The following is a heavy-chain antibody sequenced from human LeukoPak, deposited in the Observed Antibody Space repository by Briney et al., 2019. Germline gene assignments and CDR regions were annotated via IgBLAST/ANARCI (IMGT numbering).Heavy chain of an antibody. V-gene: IGHV4-61*02. CDR3: ATERVYGVSSPAFDS. CDR1: GASITTPGYY. Sequence: SQTLSLTCTVSGASITTPGYYWSWIRQPAGKGLEWIGRTYTGGRAEYNPSLDSRATISVGVSKKQFSLTLASVTAADTAAYFCATERVYGVSSPAFDSWGQGTLVTVSS. J-gene: IGHJ4*02. CDR2: TYTGGRA. D-gene: IGHD4-17*01.